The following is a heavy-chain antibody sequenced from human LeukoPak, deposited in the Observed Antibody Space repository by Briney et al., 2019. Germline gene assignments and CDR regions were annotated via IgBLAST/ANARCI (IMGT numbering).Heavy chain of an antibody. J-gene: IGHJ1*01. CDR3: AKVIIEPLYHDRAFQH. V-gene: IGHV3-23*01. Sequence: SGGSLRLSCAASGFTVSNCAMSLVRQGQGKGLDWVATIRHNGETDYADSVKGRFAVSRDNSKNTFDLQMNSLRVEDTALYYCAKVIIEPLYHDRAFQHWGQGTLVTVSS. CDR1: GFTVSNCA. D-gene: IGHD3-16*01. CDR2: IRHNGET.